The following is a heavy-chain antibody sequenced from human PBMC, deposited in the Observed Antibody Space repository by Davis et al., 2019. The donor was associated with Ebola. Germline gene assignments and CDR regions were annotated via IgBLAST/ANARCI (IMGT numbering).Heavy chain of an antibody. D-gene: IGHD3-3*01. J-gene: IGHJ6*04. CDR1: GGSISSSY. Sequence: GSLRLSCTVSGGSISSSYWSWIRQPPGKGLEWIGYIYYSESSNYNPSLKSRVTISVDTSKNHFSLKLSSVTAADTAVYYCARDTRRITIFGVSGYYYGMDVWGKGTTVTVSS. CDR3: ARDTRRITIFGVSGYYYGMDV. V-gene: IGHV4-59*01. CDR2: IYYSESS.